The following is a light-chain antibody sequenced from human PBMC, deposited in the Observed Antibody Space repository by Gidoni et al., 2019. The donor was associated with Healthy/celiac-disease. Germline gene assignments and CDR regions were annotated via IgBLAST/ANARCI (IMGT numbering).Light chain of an antibody. V-gene: IGKV3-11*01. CDR3: QQRSNWT. CDR2: DAS. CDR1: QSVSSY. J-gene: IGKJ1*01. Sequence: EIVLTQSPATLSLSPGERATLSCRASQSVSSYLALYQQKPGQAPRFLIYDASNRATGIPARFSGSWSGTDFTLTISSLEPEDFAVYYCQQRSNWTFGQGTKVEIK.